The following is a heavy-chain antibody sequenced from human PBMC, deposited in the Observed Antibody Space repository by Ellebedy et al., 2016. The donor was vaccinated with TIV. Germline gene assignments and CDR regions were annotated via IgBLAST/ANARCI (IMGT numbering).Heavy chain of an antibody. CDR2: VFYRGSK. V-gene: IGHV4-59*01. D-gene: IGHD4-23*01. Sequence: MPSETLSLTCTVSGGSISNYYWTCIRQPPGKELAWIGNVFYRGSKTYNPSLKSRVTISVDTSKNQFSLRLSSVTAADTAVYYCARDRSREGGGNSQLHYFDSWGQGTLVTVSS. J-gene: IGHJ4*02. CDR1: GGSISNYY. CDR3: ARDRSREGGGNSQLHYFDS.